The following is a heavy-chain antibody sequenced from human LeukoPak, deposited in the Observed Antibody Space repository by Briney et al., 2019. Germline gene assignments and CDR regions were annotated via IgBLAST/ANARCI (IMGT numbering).Heavy chain of an antibody. Sequence: ASVKVSCKASGYTFTGYYIHWVRQAPGQGLEWMGWISPNSGGTNSAQKFQGRVTMTRDPSISTAYMELSRLRSDDTAVYYCARGLTIIRTAPRAPLDIWGQGTMVTVSS. D-gene: IGHD3-22*01. CDR2: ISPNSGGT. J-gene: IGHJ3*02. CDR1: GYTFTGYY. CDR3: ARGLTIIRTAPRAPLDI. V-gene: IGHV1-2*02.